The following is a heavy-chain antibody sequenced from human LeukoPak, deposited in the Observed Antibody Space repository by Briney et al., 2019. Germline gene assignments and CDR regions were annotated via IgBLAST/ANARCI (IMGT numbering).Heavy chain of an antibody. D-gene: IGHD4-17*01. V-gene: IGHV3-48*04. CDR2: ITDRSGST. CDR3: ARVIGPYGDSAY. J-gene: IGHJ4*02. CDR1: GFTFSSFS. Sequence: GGSLRLSCAASGFTFSSFSMNWVRQAPGKGLEWISYITDRSGSTYYADSVKGRFIISRDNAKDSLYLQMNNLRAEDTAVYYCARVIGPYGDSAYWGQGTLVTVSS.